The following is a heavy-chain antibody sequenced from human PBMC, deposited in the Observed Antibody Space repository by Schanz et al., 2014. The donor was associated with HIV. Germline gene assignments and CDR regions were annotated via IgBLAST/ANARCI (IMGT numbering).Heavy chain of an antibody. D-gene: IGHD2-21*01. CDR3: ASLYSHFFDN. CDR2: LYHSGTS. V-gene: IGHV4-30-2*01. Sequence: QLQLQESGSGLVKPSQTLSLTCAVSGGSISSGGDSWSWIRQPPGKGLEWIASLYHSGTSYYNPSLQSRVTLSLDRSKNQFSLKLSSVTAADTAVYYCASLYSHFFDNWGQGTLVTVSS. CDR1: GGSISSGGDS. J-gene: IGHJ4*02.